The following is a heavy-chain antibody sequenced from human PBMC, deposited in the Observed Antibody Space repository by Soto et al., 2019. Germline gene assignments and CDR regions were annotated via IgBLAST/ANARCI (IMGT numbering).Heavy chain of an antibody. V-gene: IGHV5-51*01. J-gene: IGHJ3*02. Sequence: GESLKISCKGSGYSFTSYWIGWVRQMPGKGLGWMGIIYPGDSDTRYSPSFQGQVTISADKSISTAYLQWSSLKASDTAMYYCARRSYYYDSSGLKNVFAIWGQGTMVTVSS. CDR2: IYPGDSDT. D-gene: IGHD3-22*01. CDR1: GYSFTSYW. CDR3: ARRSYYYDSSGLKNVFAI.